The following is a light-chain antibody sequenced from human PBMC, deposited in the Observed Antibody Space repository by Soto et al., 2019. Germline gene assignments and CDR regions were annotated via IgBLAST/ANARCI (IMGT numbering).Light chain of an antibody. V-gene: IGLV2-8*01. Sequence: QSALTQPPSASGSPGQSVALSCTGTSSDIGAYKFVSWYQQHPGKAPRLILYEVSRRPSGVPDRFSGSKSGNTASLTVSGLLADDEADYYCSLYAGTNSVVFGGGTKLTVL. CDR1: SSDIGAYKF. CDR3: SLYAGTNSVV. J-gene: IGLJ2*01. CDR2: EVS.